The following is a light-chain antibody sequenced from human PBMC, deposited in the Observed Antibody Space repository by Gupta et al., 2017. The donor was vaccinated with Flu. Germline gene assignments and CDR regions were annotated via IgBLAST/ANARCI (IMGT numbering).Light chain of an antibody. Sequence: SSELTQDPAVAVALGQTVRIACRGDSLRSYYASWYQQKPGQAPVLVIYGENKRPAGIPDRFSGSTSGNTAYLTITGAQAEDEADYYCRSRESTKRVLYVFGTGTEVNVL. CDR3: RSRESTKRVLYV. J-gene: IGLJ1*01. V-gene: IGLV3-19*01. CDR1: SLRSYY. CDR2: GEN.